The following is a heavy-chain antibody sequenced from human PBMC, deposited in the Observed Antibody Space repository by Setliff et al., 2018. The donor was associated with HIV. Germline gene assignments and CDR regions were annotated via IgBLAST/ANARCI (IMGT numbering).Heavy chain of an antibody. CDR2: INVGNGNT. CDR3: ASQQDIPPAIVPFDI. CDR1: GYTFTSHA. V-gene: IGHV1-3*01. J-gene: IGHJ3*02. D-gene: IGHD2-2*01. Sequence: ASVKVSCKASGYTFTSHAMHWVRQAPGQKLHWVGWINVGNGNTKYSHKFQDRVTITRDTSASTVYMELSSLRSEDTAVYYCASQQDIPPAIVPFDIWGQGTMVTVSS.